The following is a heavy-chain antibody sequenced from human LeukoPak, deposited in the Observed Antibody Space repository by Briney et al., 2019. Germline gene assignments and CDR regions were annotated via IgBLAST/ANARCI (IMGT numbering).Heavy chain of an antibody. V-gene: IGHV1-18*01. CDR1: GYTFTSNT. CDR3: ARLPRMDV. J-gene: IGHJ6*02. Sequence: ASVKVSCKASGYTFTSNTISWVRQAPGHGLEWMGWISTYNGNTNSAQILQGRVTMTTDTSTSTAYMDLRSLRSGDTAVYFCARLPRMDVWGQGTTVTVYS. CDR2: ISTYNGNT.